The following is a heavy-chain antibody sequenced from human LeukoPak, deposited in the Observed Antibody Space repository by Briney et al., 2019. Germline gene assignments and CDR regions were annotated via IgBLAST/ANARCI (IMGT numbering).Heavy chain of an antibody. CDR1: GYAFTSYA. CDR2: INAGNGNT. V-gene: IGHV1-3*01. Sequence: ASVKVSCKASGYAFTSYAMHWVRQAPGQRLEWMGWINAGNGNTNYAQKLQGRATMTTDTSTSTAYMELRSLRSDDTAVYYCARDRVAAASIAAAGRGRDYWGQGTLVTVSS. CDR3: ARDRVAAASIAAAGRGRDY. J-gene: IGHJ4*02. D-gene: IGHD6-13*01.